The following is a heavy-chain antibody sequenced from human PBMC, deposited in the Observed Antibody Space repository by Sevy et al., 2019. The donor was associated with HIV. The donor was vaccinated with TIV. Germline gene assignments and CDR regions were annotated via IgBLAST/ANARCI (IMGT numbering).Heavy chain of an antibody. V-gene: IGHV4-59*08. CDR1: GGSITSLY. CDR2: IYYNGHI. CDR3: AGENAWGRGYS. Sequence: SETLSLTCTVSGGSITSLYWNWIRQPPGKGLEWIANIYYNGHINYNPSLKSRLTLSLDTSKNQFSLRLSSVTAADTAMYYCAGENAWGRGYSWGQGTLVNVSS. D-gene: IGHD1-26*01. J-gene: IGHJ4*02.